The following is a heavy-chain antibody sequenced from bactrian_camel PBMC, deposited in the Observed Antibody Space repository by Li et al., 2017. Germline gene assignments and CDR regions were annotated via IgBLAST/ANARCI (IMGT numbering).Heavy chain of an antibody. V-gene: IGHV3S40*01. Sequence: VQLVESGGGSVQAGGSLRLSCASSGSIYGTLCMGWVRQAPGKEREGVAAISPGSGRRYYGDSVKGRFTISRDNAKDTLYLQMNSLKIEDTAVYYCALGSSRQATMTARGKGTQVTVS. J-gene: IGHJ4*01. CDR2: ISPGSGRR. CDR1: GSIYGTLC. D-gene: IGHD3*01.